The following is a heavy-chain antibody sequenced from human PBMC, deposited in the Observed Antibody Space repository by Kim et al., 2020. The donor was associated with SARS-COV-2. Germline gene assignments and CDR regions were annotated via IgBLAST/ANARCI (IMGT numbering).Heavy chain of an antibody. J-gene: IGHJ6*02. V-gene: IGHV4-31*03. CDR1: GGYINSDDYY. D-gene: IGHD3-10*01. CDR2: IYYTGST. CDR3: ARDERDRGVINGVDV. Sequence: SETLSLTCTVSGGYINSDDYYWSWIRQLPGKGLEWIGYIYYTGSTYYNPSLKSRVIISIDTSKNQFSLKLNSVSAADTAVYYCARDERDRGVINGVDVWGQGTTVTVS.